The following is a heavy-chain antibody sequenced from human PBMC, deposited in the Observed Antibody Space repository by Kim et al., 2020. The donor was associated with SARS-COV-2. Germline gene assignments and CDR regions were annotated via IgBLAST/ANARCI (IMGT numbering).Heavy chain of an antibody. J-gene: IGHJ6*02. Sequence: TYYADSVTGRFANSRDDSRDPLYLQMNSLRTEDTAVYFCAKDISDYSGMDAWGQGTTVTVSS. V-gene: IGHV3-23*01. CDR2: T. CDR3: AKDISDYSGMDA.